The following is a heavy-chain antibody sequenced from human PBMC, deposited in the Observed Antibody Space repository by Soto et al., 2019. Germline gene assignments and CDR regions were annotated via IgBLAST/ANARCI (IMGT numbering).Heavy chain of an antibody. CDR1: GYTLTELS. Sequence: VSVKVSCKVSGYTLTELSMHWVRQAPGKGLEWMGGFDPEDGETIYAQKFQGRVTMTEDTSTDTAYMELSSLRSEDTAVYYCATVKIERRPAAILDFDYWGQGTLVTVSS. J-gene: IGHJ4*02. V-gene: IGHV1-24*01. CDR3: ATVKIERRPAAILDFDY. CDR2: FDPEDGET. D-gene: IGHD2-2*02.